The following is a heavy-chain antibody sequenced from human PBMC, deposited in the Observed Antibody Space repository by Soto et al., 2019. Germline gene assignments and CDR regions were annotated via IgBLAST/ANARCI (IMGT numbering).Heavy chain of an antibody. Sequence: GGSLRLSCAASGFTFSSCAMSWVRQAPGKGLEWVSAISGGGGSTYYADSVKGRFTISRDNSKNTLYLQMNSLRAEDTAVYYCAKGTGYCSSTSCYGFVDYYYYMDVWGKGTTVTVSS. V-gene: IGHV3-23*01. CDR3: AKGTGYCSSTSCYGFVDYYYYMDV. CDR1: GFTFSSCA. CDR2: ISGGGGST. D-gene: IGHD2-2*01. J-gene: IGHJ6*03.